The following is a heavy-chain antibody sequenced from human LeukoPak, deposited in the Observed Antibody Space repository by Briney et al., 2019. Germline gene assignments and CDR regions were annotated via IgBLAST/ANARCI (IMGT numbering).Heavy chain of an antibody. J-gene: IGHJ5*02. CDR1: GGSFSGYY. CDR3: ARVGTGYSSGWYVPNPNWFDP. D-gene: IGHD6-19*01. V-gene: IGHV4-34*01. Sequence: SETLPLICAVYGGSFSGYYWSWIRQPPGKGLEWIGEINHSGSTNYNPSLKSRVTISVDTSKNQFSLKLSSVTAADTAVYYCARVGTGYSSGWYVPNPNWFDPWGQGTLVTVSS. CDR2: INHSGST.